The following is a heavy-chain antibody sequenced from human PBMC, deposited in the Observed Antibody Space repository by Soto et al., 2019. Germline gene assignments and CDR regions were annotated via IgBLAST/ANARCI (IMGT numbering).Heavy chain of an antibody. CDR3: ARARPSRYCSGGSCYPSDY. V-gene: IGHV1-3*01. J-gene: IGHJ4*02. CDR2: INAGNGNT. Sequence: ASVKVSCKASGYTFTSYAMHWVRQAPGQGLEWMGWINAGNGNTKYSQKFQGRVTITRDTSASTAYMELSSLRSEDTVVYYCARARPSRYCSGGSCYPSDYWGQGTLVTVSS. CDR1: GYTFTSYA. D-gene: IGHD2-15*01.